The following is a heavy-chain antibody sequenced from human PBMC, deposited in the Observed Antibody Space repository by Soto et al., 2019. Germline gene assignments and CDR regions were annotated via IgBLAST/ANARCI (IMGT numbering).Heavy chain of an antibody. CDR2: IYHSGST. Sequence: PSETLSLTCAVSGGSISSGGYSWSWIRQPPGKGLEWIGYIYHSGSTYYNPSLKSRVTISVDRSKNQFSLKLSSVTAADTAVYYCARATGSHLDYWGQGTLVTVSS. D-gene: IGHD3-10*01. V-gene: IGHV4-30-2*01. J-gene: IGHJ4*02. CDR3: ARATGSHLDY. CDR1: GGSISSGGYS.